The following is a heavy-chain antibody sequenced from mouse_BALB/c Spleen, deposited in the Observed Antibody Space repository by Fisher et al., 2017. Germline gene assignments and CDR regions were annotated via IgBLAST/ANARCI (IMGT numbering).Heavy chain of an antibody. J-gene: IGHJ4*01. CDR3: ARSTYYGAMDY. V-gene: IGHV5-17*02. D-gene: IGHD2-10*01. Sequence: GRFTISRDNPKNTLFLQMTSLRSEDTAMYYCARSTYYGAMDYWGQGTSVTVSS.